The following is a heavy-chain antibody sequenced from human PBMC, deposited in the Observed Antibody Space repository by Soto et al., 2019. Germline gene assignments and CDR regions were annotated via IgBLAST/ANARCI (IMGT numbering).Heavy chain of an antibody. V-gene: IGHV3-15*01. CDR2: IKTKTDGGTT. CDR1: GFTFSNSW. J-gene: IGHJ4*02. Sequence: EVQLVESGGGLVKPGGSLRLSCAASGFTFSNSWMSWVRQAPGKGLEWVGRIKTKTDGGTTDYAAPVKGRFTISRDDSKNTLYLQMNSLKTEDTAVYYCTTGGSYQLCIPLLDYWGQGTLVTVSS. D-gene: IGHD2-2*01. CDR3: TTGGSYQLCIPLLDY.